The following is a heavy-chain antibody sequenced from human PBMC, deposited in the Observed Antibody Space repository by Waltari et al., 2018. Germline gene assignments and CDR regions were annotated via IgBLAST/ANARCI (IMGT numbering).Heavy chain of an antibody. V-gene: IGHV3-53*01. CDR2: IYSGGTT. J-gene: IGHJ4*02. CDR3: ATDGRGSGAWAYYFDY. D-gene: IGHD6-19*01. Sequence: EVQLVESGGGLIQPGGSLRLSCAASGFTVSSNHTSWVRQAPGKGLGWVSVIYSGGTTYYADSVKGRFTISRDNSKNTLYLQMNSLRAEDTAVYYCATDGRGSGAWAYYFDYWGQGTLVTVSS. CDR1: GFTVSSNH.